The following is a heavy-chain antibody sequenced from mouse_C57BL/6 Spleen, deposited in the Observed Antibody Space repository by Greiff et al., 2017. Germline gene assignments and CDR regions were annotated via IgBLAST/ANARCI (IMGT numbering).Heavy chain of an antibody. V-gene: IGHV5-6*02. J-gene: IGHJ3*01. CDR1: GFTFSSYG. Sequence: EVKLEESGGDLVKPGGSLKLSCAASGFTFSSYGMSWVRQTPDKRLEWVATISSGGSYTYYPDSVKGRFTISRDNAKNTLYLQMSSLKSEDTAMYYCARRQLGFAYWGQGTLVTVSA. D-gene: IGHD4-1*02. CDR3: ARRQLGFAY. CDR2: ISSGGSYT.